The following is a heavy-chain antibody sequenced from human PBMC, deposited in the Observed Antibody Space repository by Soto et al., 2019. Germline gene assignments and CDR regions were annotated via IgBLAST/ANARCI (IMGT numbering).Heavy chain of an antibody. D-gene: IGHD2-15*01. CDR2: INSDESRT. CDR1: GFTFSNYW. CDR3: ARGQIGGYYNDY. Sequence: EVQLVESGGGLVQPGGSLRLSCAASGFTFSNYWMHWVRQAPGKGLVWVARINSDESRTNYADSVKGRITISRDNAKNTLYLQVNSLSAEDTAVYYCARGQIGGYYNDYWGQGTLVTVSS. J-gene: IGHJ4*02. V-gene: IGHV3-74*01.